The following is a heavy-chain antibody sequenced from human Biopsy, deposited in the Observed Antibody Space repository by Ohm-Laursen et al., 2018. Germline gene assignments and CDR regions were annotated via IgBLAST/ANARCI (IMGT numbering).Heavy chain of an antibody. CDR1: GGTYSGYY. CDR3: ARFIVPSLHCSNGVCPIRWFDP. Sequence: SETLSLTWAVYGGTYSGYYWSWIRQPPGKGLEWIGEVHHDGRANYSPSLKSRVTISGDMSKKQFSLKLSGVTAADTAVYYCARFIVPSLHCSNGVCPIRWFDPWGQGTLVTVSS. J-gene: IGHJ5*02. D-gene: IGHD2-2*01. V-gene: IGHV4-34*01. CDR2: VHHDGRA.